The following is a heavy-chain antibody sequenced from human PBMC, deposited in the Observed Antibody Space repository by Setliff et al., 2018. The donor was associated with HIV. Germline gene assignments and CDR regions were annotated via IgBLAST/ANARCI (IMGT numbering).Heavy chain of an antibody. CDR1: GDSISSYF. CDR2: RSTTGST. CDR3: ARVGDLGSTYYFDY. V-gene: IGHV4-4*09. J-gene: IGHJ4*02. D-gene: IGHD1-26*01. Sequence: PSETLSLTCTVSGDSISSYFWSWIRQSPGKGLEWIGFRSTTGSTNYNPSLQSRLTISVDTSKNQFSLKLSSVTAADTAVYYCARVGDLGSTYYFDYWGQGALVTVSS.